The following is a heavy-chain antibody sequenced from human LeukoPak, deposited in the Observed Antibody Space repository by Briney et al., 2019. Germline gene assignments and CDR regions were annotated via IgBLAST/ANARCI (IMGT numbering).Heavy chain of an antibody. CDR3: AGGVRANNYYGMDV. CDR1: GGSISTFY. D-gene: IGHD3-16*01. J-gene: IGHJ6*02. Sequence: SETLSLTCTVSGGSISTFYWSWIRQPPGKGLEWIGYIYYSGITNYNPSLKSRVTISVDTSKNQFSLKLSSVTAADTAVYYCAGGVRANNYYGMDVWGQGTKVTVSS. CDR2: IYYSGIT. V-gene: IGHV4-59*12.